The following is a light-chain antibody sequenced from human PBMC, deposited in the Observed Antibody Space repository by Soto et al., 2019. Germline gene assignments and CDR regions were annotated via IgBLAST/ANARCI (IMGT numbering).Light chain of an antibody. Sequence: SVLTQSPGTLSLSPGERATLSCGASQSVTNNFLAWYQQKPGQAPRLLIYGASSRATGVPDRFSGSGSGPDFTLPISRREPGDFAVYYCQQYGTSLFTFGAGTKVDI. CDR2: GAS. V-gene: IGKV3-20*01. CDR3: QQYGTSLFT. CDR1: QSVTNNF. J-gene: IGKJ3*01.